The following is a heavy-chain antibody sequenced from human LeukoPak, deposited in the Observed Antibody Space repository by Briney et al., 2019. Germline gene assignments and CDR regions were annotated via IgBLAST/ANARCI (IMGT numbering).Heavy chain of an antibody. V-gene: IGHV4-30-2*01. D-gene: IGHD6-19*01. CDR3: ARWGRLAVAGTTWFDP. CDR2: IYHSGST. CDR1: GGSISSGGYY. Sequence: SETLSLTCTVSGGSISSGGYYWSWIRQPPGKGLEWIGYIYHSGSTYYNPSLKSRVTISVDRSKNQFSLKLSSVTAADTAVYYCARWGRLAVAGTTWFDPWGQGTLVTVSS. J-gene: IGHJ5*02.